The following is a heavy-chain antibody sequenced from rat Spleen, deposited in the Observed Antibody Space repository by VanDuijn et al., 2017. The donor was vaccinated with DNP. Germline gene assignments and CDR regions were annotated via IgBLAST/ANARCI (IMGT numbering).Heavy chain of an antibody. D-gene: IGHD1-4*01. CDR3: AGRPPPTRGPFDY. V-gene: IGHV3-1*01. CDR2: ISYSGST. Sequence: EVQLQESGPGLVKPSQSLSLTCSVTGYSITSNYWGWIRNFPGNKMEWMGYISYSGSTRYNPSLKSRISITRDTSKNQFFLQLNSVTTEDTATYYCAGRPPPTRGPFDYWGQGIMVTVSS. CDR1: GYSITSNY. J-gene: IGHJ2*01.